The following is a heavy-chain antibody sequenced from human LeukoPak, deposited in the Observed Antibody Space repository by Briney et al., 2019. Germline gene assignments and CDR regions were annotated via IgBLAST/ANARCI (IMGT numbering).Heavy chain of an antibody. J-gene: IGHJ5*02. CDR3: ARHTTLSTNWFDP. CDR1: GGAISSDDYY. Sequence: SETLSLTCTVSGGAISSDDYYWPWIRQHPGTGLEWIGYSHYSGITDYNPSLQSRVTISVDTSQNHFSLHLTSVTAADTAVYYCARHTTLSTNWFDPWGQGTLVTVSS. CDR2: SHYSGIT. D-gene: IGHD2/OR15-2a*01. V-gene: IGHV4-31*03.